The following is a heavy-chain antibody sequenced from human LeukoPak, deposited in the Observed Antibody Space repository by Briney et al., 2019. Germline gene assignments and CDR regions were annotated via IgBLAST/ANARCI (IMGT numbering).Heavy chain of an antibody. J-gene: IGHJ5*02. D-gene: IGHD5-18*01. CDR1: GGSISSYY. Sequence: SETLSLTCTVSGGSISSYYWSWMRQPPGKGLEWVGYIYYSRNTNYNPSLKSRVTISVDTSKNQFSLKLSSVTAADTAVYYCARGGYSYGYLNWFDPWGQGTLVTVSS. CDR2: IYYSRNT. V-gene: IGHV4-59*01. CDR3: ARGGYSYGYLNWFDP.